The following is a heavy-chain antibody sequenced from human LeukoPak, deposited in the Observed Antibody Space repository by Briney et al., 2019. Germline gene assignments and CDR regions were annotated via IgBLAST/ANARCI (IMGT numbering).Heavy chain of an antibody. CDR1: GFSISSHY. Sequence: GGSLRLSCTASGFSISSHYISWVRQAPGQGLDWVSVIYRSGGTYFADSVKGRFTISRDDSQNTVSLQMNNLRAEDTAVYYCTRTIPPAHWGQGTLVTVSS. CDR3: TRTIPPAH. V-gene: IGHV3-53*01. CDR2: IYRSGGT. J-gene: IGHJ4*02. D-gene: IGHD5-24*01.